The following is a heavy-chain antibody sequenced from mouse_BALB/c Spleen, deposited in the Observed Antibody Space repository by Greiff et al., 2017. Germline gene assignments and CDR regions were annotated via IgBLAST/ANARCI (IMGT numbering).Heavy chain of an antibody. CDR1: GFTFSDYY. J-gene: IGHJ1*01. D-gene: IGHD2-14*01. CDR2: ISDGGSYT. Sequence: EVKLVESGGGLVKPGGSLKLSCAASGFTFSDYYMYWVRQTPEKRLEWVATISDGGSYTYYPDSVKGRFTISRDNAKNNLYLQRSSLKSEDTAMYYCARGYRYDGWYFDVWGAGTTVTVSS. CDR3: ARGYRYDGWYFDV. V-gene: IGHV5-4*02.